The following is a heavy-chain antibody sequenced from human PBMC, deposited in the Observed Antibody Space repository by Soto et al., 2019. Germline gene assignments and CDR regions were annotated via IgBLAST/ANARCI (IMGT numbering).Heavy chain of an antibody. Sequence: SETLSLTCTVSGGSISSGDYYWNWIRQPPGKGLEWIGYIYYSGSTYYNPSLKSRVTISVDTSKNQFSLKLSSVTATDTAVYYCARAPYYYYDMDVWGQGTTVTLSS. CDR1: GGSISSGDYY. CDR3: ARAPYYYYDMDV. V-gene: IGHV4-30-4*01. J-gene: IGHJ6*02. CDR2: IYYSGST.